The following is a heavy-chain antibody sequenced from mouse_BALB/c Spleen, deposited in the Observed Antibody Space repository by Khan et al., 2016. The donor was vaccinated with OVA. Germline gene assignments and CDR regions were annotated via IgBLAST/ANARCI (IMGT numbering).Heavy chain of an antibody. CDR2: VSTGGSYT. CDR1: GFTFSTYG. V-gene: IGHV5-6*01. Sequence: EVELVESGGDLVKPGGSLKLSCAASGFTFSTYGMSWVRQTPDKRLEWVATVSTGGSYTYYPASVKGRFTITRDNANNTLYLQMSGLKSEDTAMFYCTRLAYYYDNEGFAYWGQGTLVTVSA. CDR3: TRLAYYYDNEGFAY. J-gene: IGHJ3*01. D-gene: IGHD1-1*01.